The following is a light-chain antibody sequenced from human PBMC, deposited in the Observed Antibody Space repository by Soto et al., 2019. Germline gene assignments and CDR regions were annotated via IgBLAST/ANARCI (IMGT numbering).Light chain of an antibody. Sequence: QSVLTQPPSVSAAPGQKVTISCSGSGSNIGNNFVSWYQHLPGTAPKLLISDNSQRPSGVPDRISGSRSGTSASLAISGLRSEDEGDYYCAAWDDSLRGWMFGGGTKLTVL. V-gene: IGLV1-47*02. CDR3: AAWDDSLRGWM. J-gene: IGLJ3*02. CDR2: DNS. CDR1: GSNIGNNF.